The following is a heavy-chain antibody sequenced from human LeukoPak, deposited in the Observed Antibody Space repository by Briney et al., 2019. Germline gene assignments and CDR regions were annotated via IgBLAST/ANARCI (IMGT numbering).Heavy chain of an antibody. Sequence: GGSLRLSCAASGFSFNSYAMTWVRQAPGKGLEWVANIKQDGSEKYYVDSVKGRFTISRDNAKNSLYLQMNSLRAEDTAVYYCASPEWLPDSIDIWGQGTMVTVSS. CDR1: GFSFNSYA. CDR3: ASPEWLPDSIDI. D-gene: IGHD3-3*01. V-gene: IGHV3-7*01. CDR2: IKQDGSEK. J-gene: IGHJ3*02.